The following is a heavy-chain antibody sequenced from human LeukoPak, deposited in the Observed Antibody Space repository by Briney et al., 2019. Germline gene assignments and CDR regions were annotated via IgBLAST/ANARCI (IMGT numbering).Heavy chain of an antibody. Sequence: SETLSLTCAVYGGSFSGYYWSWIRQPPGKGLEWIGEINHSGSTNYNPSLKSRVTISVDTSKNQFSLKLSSVTAADTAVYYCARQIRVVVVPAAIGLGYNWFDPWGQGTLVTVSS. CDR2: INHSGST. CDR3: ARQIRVVVVPAAIGLGYNWFDP. D-gene: IGHD2-2*01. J-gene: IGHJ5*02. V-gene: IGHV4-34*01. CDR1: GGSFSGYY.